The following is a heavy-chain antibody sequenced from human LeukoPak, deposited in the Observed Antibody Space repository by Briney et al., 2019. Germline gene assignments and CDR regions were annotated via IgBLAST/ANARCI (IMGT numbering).Heavy chain of an antibody. V-gene: IGHV4-39*01. Sequence: SETLSLTCTVSGGSISSTSHNWGWIRQPPGKGLEWIGNIYYSGDTYFNPSLKSRVTMSIDTSKNQFSLKLTSVTAADTAVYYCARHSRTYSSLNYWGQGTLVTVSP. CDR2: IYYSGDT. J-gene: IGHJ4*02. CDR1: GGSISSTSHN. D-gene: IGHD6-6*01. CDR3: ARHSRTYSSLNY.